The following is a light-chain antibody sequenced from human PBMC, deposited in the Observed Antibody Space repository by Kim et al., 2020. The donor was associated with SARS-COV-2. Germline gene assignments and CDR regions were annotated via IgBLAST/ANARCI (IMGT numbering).Light chain of an antibody. Sequence: DIQMTQSPSTLSASVGDRVTITCRASQSISSWLAWYQQKPGKAPDLLIYKASSLESGVPSRFSGSGPGTEFTLTISSLQPDDFATYYCQQDNYTPLAFGGGTKVEI. CDR3: QQDNYTPLA. CDR2: KAS. V-gene: IGKV1-5*03. J-gene: IGKJ4*01. CDR1: QSISSW.